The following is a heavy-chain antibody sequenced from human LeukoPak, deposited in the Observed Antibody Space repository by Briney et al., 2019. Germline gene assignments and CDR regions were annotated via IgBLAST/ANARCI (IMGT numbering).Heavy chain of an antibody. CDR3: ARAYDSSGYYYPIEYFQH. D-gene: IGHD3-22*01. CDR2: INPSGGST. V-gene: IGHV1-46*01. Sequence: ASVKVSCKASGYTFTGYYMHWVRQAPGQGLEWMGIINPSGGSTSSAQKFQGRVTMTRDTSTSTVYMELSSLRSEATAVYYCARAYDSSGYYYPIEYFQHWGQGTLVTVSS. J-gene: IGHJ1*01. CDR1: GYTFTGYY.